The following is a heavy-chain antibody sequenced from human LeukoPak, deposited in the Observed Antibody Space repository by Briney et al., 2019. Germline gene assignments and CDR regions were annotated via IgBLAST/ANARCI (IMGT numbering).Heavy chain of an antibody. Sequence: PGGSLRLSCAASGFTFSSYAMSWARQAPGKGLEWVSAISGSGGSTYYADSVKGRFTISRDNYKNTLYLQMNSLRAEDTAVYYCAKAYTGYSAAARGYFDLWGRGTLVTVSS. CDR1: GFTFSSYA. CDR2: ISGSGGST. D-gene: IGHD1-26*01. CDR3: AKAYTGYSAAARGYFDL. V-gene: IGHV3-23*01. J-gene: IGHJ2*01.